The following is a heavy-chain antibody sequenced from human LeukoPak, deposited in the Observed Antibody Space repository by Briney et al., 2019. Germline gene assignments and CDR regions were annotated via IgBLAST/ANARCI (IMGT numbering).Heavy chain of an antibody. CDR3: ARDTGDTYNWFDP. D-gene: IGHD3-16*01. J-gene: IGHJ5*02. CDR1: GYTFTGYY. Sequence: ASVKVSCKASGYTFTGYYMHWVRQAPGQGLEWMGWINPNSGGTNYAQKFQGGVTMTRDTSISTAYMELSRLRSDDTAVYYCARDTGDTYNWFDPWGQGTLVTVSS. V-gene: IGHV1-2*02. CDR2: INPNSGGT.